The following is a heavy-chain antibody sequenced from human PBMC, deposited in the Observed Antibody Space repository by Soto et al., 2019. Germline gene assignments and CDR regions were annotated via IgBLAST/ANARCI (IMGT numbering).Heavy chain of an antibody. D-gene: IGHD6-25*01. Sequence: QVQLQQWGAGLLKPSETLSLTCAVYGGSFSGYYWSWIRQPPGKGLEWIGEINHSGRTNYNPSLQSRVPISADTSQSQFPLELSVVTSADTGVYHCARAPDGRGTRVPWGQGTLGTVS. CDR2: INHSGRT. V-gene: IGHV4-34*01. CDR3: ARAPDGRGTRVP. CDR1: GGSFSGYY. J-gene: IGHJ5*02.